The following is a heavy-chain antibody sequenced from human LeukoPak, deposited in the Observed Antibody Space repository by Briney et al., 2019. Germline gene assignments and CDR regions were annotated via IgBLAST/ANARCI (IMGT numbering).Heavy chain of an antibody. Sequence: GGSLRLSCAASGFTFSSYSMNWVRQAPGKGLEWISYISSSSGTIYYAGSVKGRFTISRDNAKNSLYLQMNSLRAEDTAVYYCARHDSSTLFFAESDPGGYFDSWGQGTLVTVSS. J-gene: IGHJ4*02. CDR1: GFTFSSYS. V-gene: IGHV3-48*01. CDR3: ARHDSSTLFFAESDPGGYFDS. CDR2: ISSSSGTI. D-gene: IGHD3-10*01.